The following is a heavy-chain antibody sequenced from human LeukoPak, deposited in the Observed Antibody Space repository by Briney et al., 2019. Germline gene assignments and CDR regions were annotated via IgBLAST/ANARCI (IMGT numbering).Heavy chain of an antibody. Sequence: ASVTVSCKASGYTFTSYYMHWVRQAPGQGLEWMGWINPNSGGTNYAQKFQGWVTMTRDTSISTAYMELSRLRSDDTAVYYCARDWLNAFDIWGQGTMVTVSS. CDR3: ARDWLNAFDI. D-gene: IGHD3-9*01. J-gene: IGHJ3*02. CDR2: INPNSGGT. V-gene: IGHV1-2*04. CDR1: GYTFTSYY.